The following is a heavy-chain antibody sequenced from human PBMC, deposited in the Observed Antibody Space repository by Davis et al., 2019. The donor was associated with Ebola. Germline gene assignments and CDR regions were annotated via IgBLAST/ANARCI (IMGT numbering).Heavy chain of an antibody. Sequence: PGGSLRLSCKGSGYSFTSYWIGWVRQMPGKGLEWMGIIYPGDSDTRYSPSFQGQVTISADKSISTAYLQWSSLKASDTAMYYCARHEGFDYVWGSYRPPNDAFDIWGQGTMVTVAS. J-gene: IGHJ3*02. CDR3: ARHEGFDYVWGSYRPPNDAFDI. V-gene: IGHV5-51*01. CDR2: IYPGDSDT. CDR1: GYSFTSYW. D-gene: IGHD3-16*02.